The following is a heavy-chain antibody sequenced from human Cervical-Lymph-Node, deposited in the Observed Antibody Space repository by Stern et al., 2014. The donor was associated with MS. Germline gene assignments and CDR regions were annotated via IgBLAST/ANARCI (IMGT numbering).Heavy chain of an antibody. Sequence: QVQLGQSGAEVKKPGASVKVSCKASGYTFTGYYMHWVRQAPGQGLEWMGRINPNSGGTNYAQKFQGRVTMTRDTSISTAYMELSRLRSDDTAVYYCARDYNYYDSSGYYYDNWFDPWGQGTLVTVSS. CDR1: GYTFTGYY. CDR2: INPNSGGT. J-gene: IGHJ5*02. V-gene: IGHV1-2*06. CDR3: ARDYNYYDSSGYYYDNWFDP. D-gene: IGHD3-22*01.